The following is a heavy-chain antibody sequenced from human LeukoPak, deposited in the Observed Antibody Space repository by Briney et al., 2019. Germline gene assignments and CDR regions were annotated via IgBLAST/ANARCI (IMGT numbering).Heavy chain of an antibody. CDR1: GFTFSSYE. CDR2: IYSGGST. V-gene: IGHV3-53*04. Sequence: GGSLRLSCAASGFTFSSYEMNWVRQAPGKGLEWVSVIYSGGSTYYADSVKGRFTISRHNSKNTLYLQMNSLRAEDTAVYYCARASGYSAAYFQHWGQGTLVTVSS. J-gene: IGHJ1*01. CDR3: ARASGYSAAYFQH. D-gene: IGHD3-22*01.